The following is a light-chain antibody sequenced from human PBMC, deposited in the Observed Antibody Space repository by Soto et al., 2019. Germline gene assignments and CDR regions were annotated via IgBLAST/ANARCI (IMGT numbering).Light chain of an antibody. V-gene: IGLV1-40*01. CDR3: QSYDSSASYSWV. J-gene: IGLJ3*02. CDR1: SSNIGAGYD. CDR2: NNR. Sequence: QSVLTQPPSVSGAPGQRVTISCTGSSSNIGAGYDVHWYQQFPGKAPKLLIYNNRNRPLGVPDRFSGSKSGTSASLAITGLQAEDEAHYYCQSYDSSASYSWVFGGGTKLTVL.